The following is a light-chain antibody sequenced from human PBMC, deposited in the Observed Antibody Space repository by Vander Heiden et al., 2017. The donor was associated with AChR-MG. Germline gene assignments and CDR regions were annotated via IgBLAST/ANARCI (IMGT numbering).Light chain of an antibody. V-gene: IGKV1-39*01. Sequence: DIQTTQSPSSLSASVGDRVTITCRASQSISSYLNWYQQKPGKAPKLLIYAASSLQSGVPSRFSGSGSGTDFTFTISSLQPEDFATYYCQQSYSTPRTFDQGTKVEIK. CDR1: QSISSY. CDR2: AAS. CDR3: QQSYSTPRT. J-gene: IGKJ1*01.